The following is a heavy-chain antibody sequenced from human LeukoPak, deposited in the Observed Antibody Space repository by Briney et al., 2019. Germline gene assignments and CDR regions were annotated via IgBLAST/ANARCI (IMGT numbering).Heavy chain of an antibody. J-gene: IGHJ4*02. Sequence: PSETLSLTCAVSGGSTSTNNWWGWVRPPPGKGLEWIGEIYHNGNTNYNPSLKSRLTISVDKSKNQFSLNLSSVTAADTAVYYCARGPSVAAHLDYWGQGTLVTVTS. D-gene: IGHD5-12*01. CDR1: GGSTSTNNW. CDR2: IYHNGNT. V-gene: IGHV4-4*02. CDR3: ARGPSVAAHLDY.